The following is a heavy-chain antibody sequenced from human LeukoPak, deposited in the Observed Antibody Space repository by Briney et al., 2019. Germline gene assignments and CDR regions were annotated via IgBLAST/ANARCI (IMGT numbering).Heavy chain of an antibody. CDR3: AREVGSSWLDYYYGMDV. CDR1: GYTFTSYA. D-gene: IGHD6-13*01. CDR2: INTNTGNP. J-gene: IGHJ6*02. Sequence: ASVKVSCKASGYTFTSYAMNWVRQAPGQGLEWMGWINTNTGNPTYAQGFTGRFVFSLDTSVSTAYLQISGLKAEDTAVYYCAREVGSSWLDYYYGMDVWGQGTTVTVSS. V-gene: IGHV7-4-1*02.